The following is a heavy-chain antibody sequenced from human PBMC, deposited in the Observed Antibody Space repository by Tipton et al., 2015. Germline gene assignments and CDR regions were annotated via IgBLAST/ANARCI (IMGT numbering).Heavy chain of an antibody. Sequence: TLSLTCSLSGGSFYTYYGTWIRQPPGQGLEWIGEIYHSGTTNYNPSLRGRFTTSLRTPKNQLSLRVDSVTAADTAIYYCARGGSPIIEMAYHHYGLDVWGQGTTVTVSS. CDR3: ARGGSPIIEMAYHHYGLDV. CDR1: GGSFYTYY. CDR2: IYHSGTT. V-gene: IGHV4-34*01. D-gene: IGHD5-24*01. J-gene: IGHJ6*02.